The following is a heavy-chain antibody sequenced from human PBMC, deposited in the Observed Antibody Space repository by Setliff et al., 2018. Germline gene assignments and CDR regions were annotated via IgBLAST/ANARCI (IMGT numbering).Heavy chain of an antibody. CDR1: GGSFRSYY. V-gene: IGHV4-59*12. CDR2: IFYTGTT. Sequence: PSETLSLTCTVSGGSFRSYYWSWIRQPPGKGLEWIGYIFYTGTTNYNPSLKSRVTVSLDTSKNQFSLKLTSMTAADTAVYYCARDQWVRSPPLYFSYSMDVWGQGTTVTVSS. CDR3: ARDQWVRSPPLYFSYSMDV. J-gene: IGHJ6*02. D-gene: IGHD5-12*01.